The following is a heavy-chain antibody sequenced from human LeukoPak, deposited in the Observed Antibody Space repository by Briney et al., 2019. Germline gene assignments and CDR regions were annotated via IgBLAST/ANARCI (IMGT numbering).Heavy chain of an antibody. V-gene: IGHV4-59*01. CDR1: GGSISSYY. CDR2: IYYSGST. CDR3: ARGIRDGYNKYYFDY. Sequence: SETLSLTCTVSGGSISSYYWSWIRQPPGKGLEWIGYIYYSGSTNYNPSLKSRVTISVDTSKNQFSLNLSSVTAADTAVYYCARGIRDGYNKYYFDYWGQGSLVTVSS. J-gene: IGHJ4*02. D-gene: IGHD5-24*01.